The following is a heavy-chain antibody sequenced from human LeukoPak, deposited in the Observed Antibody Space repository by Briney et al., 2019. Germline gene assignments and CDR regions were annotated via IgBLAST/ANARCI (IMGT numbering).Heavy chain of an antibody. J-gene: IGHJ4*02. D-gene: IGHD3-22*01. CDR2: ISYDGSNK. V-gene: IGHV3-30*14. Sequence: GGSLRLSCAASGFTFSSYAMHWVRQAPGKGLEWVAVISYDGSNKYYADSVKGRFTISRDNSKNTLYLQMNSLRAEDTAVYYCARDNPYYYDSSGPLGYWGQGTLVTVSS. CDR1: GFTFSSYA. CDR3: ARDNPYYYDSSGPLGY.